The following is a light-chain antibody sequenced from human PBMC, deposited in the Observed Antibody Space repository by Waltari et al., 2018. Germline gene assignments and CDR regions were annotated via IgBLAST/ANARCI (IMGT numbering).Light chain of an antibody. CDR1: QGVGSY. Sequence: AIRLTQSPSSIAASTGDRVPITCRASQGVGSYLAWYQQKSGRAPKLLLYASSSLAAEVPSRFGGSGSGTDFTLTISCLQSEDFASYFCQQYYSYPVTFGQGTRV. CDR3: QQYYSYPVT. CDR2: ASS. V-gene: IGKV1-8*01. J-gene: IGKJ1*01.